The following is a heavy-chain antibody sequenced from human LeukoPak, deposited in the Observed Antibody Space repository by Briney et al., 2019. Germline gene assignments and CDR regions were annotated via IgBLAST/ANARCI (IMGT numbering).Heavy chain of an antibody. Sequence: GGSLRLSCAASGFTFRTHDMHRVRQATGKGLEWVSGTGTTGDTYYPGSVKGRFTISREDGKNSLYLQMNSLRVGDTAVYFCARGRPGSGWGTLGFDIWGQGTMVTVSS. J-gene: IGHJ3*02. V-gene: IGHV3-13*01. D-gene: IGHD6-19*01. CDR1: GFTFRTHD. CDR3: ARGRPGSGWGTLGFDI. CDR2: TGTTGDT.